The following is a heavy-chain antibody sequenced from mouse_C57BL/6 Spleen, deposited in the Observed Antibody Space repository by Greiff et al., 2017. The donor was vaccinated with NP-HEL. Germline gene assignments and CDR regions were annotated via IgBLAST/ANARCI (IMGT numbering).Heavy chain of an antibody. CDR2: IWTGGGT. V-gene: IGHV2-9-1*01. CDR1: GFSLTSYA. CDR3: ARTESDDGYDPAWFAD. J-gene: IGHJ3*01. D-gene: IGHD2-2*01. Sequence: VQLVESGPGLVAPSQSLSITCTVSGFSLTSYAISWVRQPPGKGLEWLGVIWTGGGTNYHSALKSRLSISKDNSKRQVFLKMNRLQTDDTARDYCARTESDDGYDPAWFADWGQGTLVTVS.